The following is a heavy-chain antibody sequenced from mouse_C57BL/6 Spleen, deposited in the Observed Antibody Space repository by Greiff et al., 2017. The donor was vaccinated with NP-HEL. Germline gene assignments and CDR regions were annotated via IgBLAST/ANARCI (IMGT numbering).Heavy chain of an antibody. CDR3: ATMITTSYYDY. V-gene: IGHV1-19*01. CDR1: GYTFTDYY. J-gene: IGHJ2*01. CDR2: INPYNGGT. D-gene: IGHD2-4*01. Sequence: VQLQQSGPVLVKPGASVKMSCKASGYTFTDYYMNWVKQSHGKSLEWIGVINPYNGGTSYNQKFKGKATLTVDKSSSTAYMELNSLTSEDSAVYYWATMITTSYYDYWGQGTTLTVSS.